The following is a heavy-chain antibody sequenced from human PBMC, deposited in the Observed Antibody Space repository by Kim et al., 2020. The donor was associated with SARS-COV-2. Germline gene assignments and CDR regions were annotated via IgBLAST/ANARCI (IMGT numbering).Heavy chain of an antibody. Sequence: ADSVKGRFTISRDNDKNSLYLQMNSLRAEDTAVYYCARGTMVRGVTWFDPWGQGTLVTVSS. D-gene: IGHD3-10*01. J-gene: IGHJ5*02. CDR3: ARGTMVRGVTWFDP. V-gene: IGHV3-21*01.